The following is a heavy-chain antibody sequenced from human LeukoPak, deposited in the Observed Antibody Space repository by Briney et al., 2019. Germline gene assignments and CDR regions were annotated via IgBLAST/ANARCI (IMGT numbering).Heavy chain of an antibody. CDR2: IYSGGST. CDR1: GFTVSSNY. CDR3: ARYLLNGDLVY. Sequence: GGSLRLSCAASGFTVSSNYMSWVRQAPGKGLEWVSVIYSGGSTYYADSVKGRFTISRDNSKNTLYLQMNSLRAEDTAVYYCARYLLNGDLVYWGQGTLVTVSS. D-gene: IGHD4-17*01. J-gene: IGHJ4*02. V-gene: IGHV3-53*01.